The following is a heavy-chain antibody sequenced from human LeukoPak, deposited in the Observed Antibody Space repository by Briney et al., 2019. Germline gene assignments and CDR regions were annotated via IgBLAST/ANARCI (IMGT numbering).Heavy chain of an antibody. V-gene: IGHV1-2*02. CDR1: GYTFTGYY. J-gene: IGHJ6*03. CDR3: ARDFHWSGDSSGYRLYYYYYMDV. Sequence: ASVKVSCKASGYTFTGYYMHWVRQAPGQGLEWMRWINPNSGGTNYAQKFQGRVTMTRDTSISTAYMELSRLRSDDTAVYYCARDFHWSGDSSGYRLYYYYYMDVWGKGTTVTVSS. D-gene: IGHD3-22*01. CDR2: INPNSGGT.